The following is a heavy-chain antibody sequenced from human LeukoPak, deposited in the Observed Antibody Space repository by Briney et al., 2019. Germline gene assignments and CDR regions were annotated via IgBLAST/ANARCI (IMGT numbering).Heavy chain of an antibody. CDR2: IYHSGST. Sequence: SETLSLTCTVSGYSISSGYYWGWIRPPPGKGLEWIGSIYHSGSTYYNPSLKSRVTISVDTSKNQFSLKLSSVTAADTAVYYCARVLESYYYDSSGYSFDYWGQGTLVTVSS. CDR1: GYSISSGYY. D-gene: IGHD3-22*01. CDR3: ARVLESYYYDSSGYSFDY. J-gene: IGHJ4*02. V-gene: IGHV4-38-2*02.